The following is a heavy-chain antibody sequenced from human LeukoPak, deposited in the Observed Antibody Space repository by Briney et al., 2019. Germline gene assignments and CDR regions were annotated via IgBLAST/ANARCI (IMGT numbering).Heavy chain of an antibody. J-gene: IGHJ4*02. CDR2: INPNSGGT. V-gene: IGHV1-2*02. Sequence: ASVKVSCKASGYTFTGYYMHWVRPAPGQGLEWMGWINPNSGGTNYAQKFQGRVTMTRDTSISTAYMELSRLRSDDTAVYYCATSTYGDYGLTGFDYWGQGTLVTVSS. CDR3: ATSTYGDYGLTGFDY. D-gene: IGHD4-17*01. CDR1: GYTFTGYY.